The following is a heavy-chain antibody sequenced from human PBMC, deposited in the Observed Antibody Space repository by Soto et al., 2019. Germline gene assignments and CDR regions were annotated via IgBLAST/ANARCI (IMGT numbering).Heavy chain of an antibody. CDR1: GFTFSSYA. Sequence: PGGSLRLSCAASGFTFSSYAMSWVRQAPGKGLEWVSAISGSGGSTYYADSVKGRFTISRDNSKNTLYLQMNSLRAEDTAVYYCAKDGDYYDSSGYSNDAFDIWGQRTMVTVSS. D-gene: IGHD3-22*01. CDR3: AKDGDYYDSSGYSNDAFDI. CDR2: ISGSGGST. V-gene: IGHV3-23*01. J-gene: IGHJ3*02.